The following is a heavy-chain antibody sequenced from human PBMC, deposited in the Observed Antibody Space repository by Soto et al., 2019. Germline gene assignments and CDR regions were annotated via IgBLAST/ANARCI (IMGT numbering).Heavy chain of an antibody. Sequence: PSVKVSCKASGGTFSSYAISWVRQAPGQGLEWMGGIIPIFGTANYAQKFQGRVTITADKSTSTAYMELSSLRSEGTAVYYCARERPGIASAGSGNYYYYGMAVRGQGTTGPVS. CDR1: GGTFSSYA. CDR3: ARERPGIASAGSGNYYYYGMAV. J-gene: IGHJ6*02. CDR2: IIPIFGTA. D-gene: IGHD6-13*01. V-gene: IGHV1-69*06.